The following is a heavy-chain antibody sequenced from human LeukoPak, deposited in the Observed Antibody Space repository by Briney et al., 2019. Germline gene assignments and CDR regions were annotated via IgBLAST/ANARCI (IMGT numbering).Heavy chain of an antibody. V-gene: IGHV1-18*01. CDR3: ARGRRVATNGDY. Sequence: ASVKVSCKASGYTFTSYGITWVRQTPGQGLEWMGWISGYNGNTNYAQKLQGRVTMTTDTSTSTAYMELRSLRSDDTAVYYCARGRRVATNGDYWGQGTLVTVSS. J-gene: IGHJ4*02. D-gene: IGHD5-12*01. CDR2: ISGYNGNT. CDR1: GYTFTSYG.